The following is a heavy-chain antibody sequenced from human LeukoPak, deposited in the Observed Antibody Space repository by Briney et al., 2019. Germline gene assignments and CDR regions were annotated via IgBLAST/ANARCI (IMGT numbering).Heavy chain of an antibody. D-gene: IGHD7-27*01. CDR3: ARVSGDRPQAVGYFFDY. Sequence: PGGSLRLSCVASGFSFGTHWMAWVRQPPGAGPEWVANIKQDETETYYADAVRGRFTITRDNAKNSLYLQMDNLRGEDTAVYYCARVSGDRPQAVGYFFDYWGQGSLVTVSS. J-gene: IGHJ4*02. CDR1: GFSFGTHW. CDR2: IKQDETET. V-gene: IGHV3-7*01.